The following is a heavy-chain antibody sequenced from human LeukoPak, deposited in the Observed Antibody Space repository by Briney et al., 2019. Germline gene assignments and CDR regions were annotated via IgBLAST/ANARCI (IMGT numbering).Heavy chain of an antibody. CDR2: IFYSGST. CDR3: ARGATMVRGAQSLDY. V-gene: IGHV4-59*01. D-gene: IGHD3-10*01. J-gene: IGHJ4*02. Sequence: SETLSLTCTVSGGSISPYYWSWIRQPPGKSLEWVGYIFYSGSTNYNPSLKSRVTISVDTSKNQYSLKLSSVTAADTAVYYCARGATMVRGAQSLDYWGQGTLVTVSS. CDR1: GGSISPYY.